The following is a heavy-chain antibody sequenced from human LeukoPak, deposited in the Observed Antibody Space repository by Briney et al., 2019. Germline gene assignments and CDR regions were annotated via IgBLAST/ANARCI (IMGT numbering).Heavy chain of an antibody. V-gene: IGHV4-59*01. Sequence: SETLCLTCTVSGGSISSYYWSWIRQPPGEGLEWIGYISNSGSTNYNPSLKSRVTISVDTSKNQLSLKLSSVTAADTAVYHCVRLQPNTGEWAFDIWGQGTMVSVSS. CDR3: VRLQPNTGEWAFDI. D-gene: IGHD1-1*01. J-gene: IGHJ3*02. CDR1: GGSISSYY. CDR2: ISNSGST.